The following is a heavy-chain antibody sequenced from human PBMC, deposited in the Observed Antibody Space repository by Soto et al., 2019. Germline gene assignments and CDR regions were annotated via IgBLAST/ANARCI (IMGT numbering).Heavy chain of an antibody. CDR3: ARVGTRIAAAGSYFDY. J-gene: IGHJ4*02. CDR1: GFTFSSYA. Sequence: GGSLRLSCAASGFTFSSYAMHWVRQAPGKGLEWVAVISYDGSNKYYADSVKGRFTISRDNSKNTLYLQMNSLRAEDTAVYYCARVGTRIAAAGSYFDYWGQGTLVTV. D-gene: IGHD6-13*01. CDR2: ISYDGSNK. V-gene: IGHV3-30-3*01.